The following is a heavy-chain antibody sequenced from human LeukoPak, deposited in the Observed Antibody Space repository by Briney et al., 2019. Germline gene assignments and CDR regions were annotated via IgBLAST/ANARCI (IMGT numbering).Heavy chain of an antibody. D-gene: IGHD3-22*01. CDR1: GFTFSSYA. Sequence: GRSLRLSCAASGFTFSSYAMHWVRQAPGKGLEWVAVISYDGSNKYYPDSVKGRFTISRDNSKNTLYLQMNSLRAEDTAVYYCARDRNYYDSSGYYHYYYYMDVWGKGTTVTVSS. CDR2: ISYDGSNK. J-gene: IGHJ6*03. V-gene: IGHV3-30*01. CDR3: ARDRNYYDSSGYYHYYYYMDV.